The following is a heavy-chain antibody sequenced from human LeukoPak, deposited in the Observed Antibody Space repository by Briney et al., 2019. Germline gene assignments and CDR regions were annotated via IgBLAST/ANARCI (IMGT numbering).Heavy chain of an antibody. CDR3: ARDNYDSSGYYFD. CDR1: GFSFSSYG. Sequence: GGSLRLSCAASGFSFSSYGMNWVRQAPGKGLEWVSYIGSSSSTIYYADSVKGRFTISRDNAKNSLYLQMNSLRAEDTAVYYCARDNYDSSGYYFDWGQGTLVTVSS. CDR2: IGSSSSTI. D-gene: IGHD3-22*01. J-gene: IGHJ4*02. V-gene: IGHV3-48*04.